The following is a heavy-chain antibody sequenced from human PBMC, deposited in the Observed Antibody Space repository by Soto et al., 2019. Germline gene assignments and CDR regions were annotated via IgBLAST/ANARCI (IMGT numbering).Heavy chain of an antibody. CDR1: GFTFSSSA. CDR3: AKVPTVVTPALD. D-gene: IGHD4-17*01. V-gene: IGHV3-23*01. CDR2: ISGSGGRT. Sequence: GGSLRLSCAASGFTFSSSAMSWVRQAPGKGLEWVSAISGSGGRTYYADSVKGRFTISRDNSKNTLYLQMNSLRAEDTAVYYCAKVPTVVTPALDWGQGTLVTVSS. J-gene: IGHJ4*02.